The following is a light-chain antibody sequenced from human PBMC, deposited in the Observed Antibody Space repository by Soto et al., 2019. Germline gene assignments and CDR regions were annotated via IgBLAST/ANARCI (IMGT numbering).Light chain of an antibody. J-gene: IGKJ1*01. CDR3: QQYNNWPLT. CDR2: GAS. V-gene: IGKV3-15*01. Sequence: EIVMTQSPATLSVSPGKRATLSCRASRSVSSNLAWYQQKPGQAPRLLMYGASTRATGIPARFSGSGSGTEFTLTISSLQSEDFAVYYCQQYNNWPLTFGQGTKVEIK. CDR1: RSVSSN.